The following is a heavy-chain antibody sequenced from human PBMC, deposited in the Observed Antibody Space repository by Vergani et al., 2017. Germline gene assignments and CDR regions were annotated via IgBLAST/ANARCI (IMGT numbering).Heavy chain of an antibody. V-gene: IGHV4-4*07. Sequence: QVQMQESGPGLVKTSETLPLTCSASGAPISYWCWSWLRQPAGKGLEWIGRLCPSGSTNYKPSLKSPVTMSIDTSKKRFSLKLTSVTAANTAGYYCATGAGPFDIWGQGTLVTVSS. J-gene: IGHJ4*02. CDR3: ATGAGPFDI. CDR1: GAPISYWC. D-gene: IGHD7-27*01. CDR2: LCPSGST.